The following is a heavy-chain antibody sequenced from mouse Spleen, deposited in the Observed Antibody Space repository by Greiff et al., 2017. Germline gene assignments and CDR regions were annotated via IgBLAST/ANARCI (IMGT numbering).Heavy chain of an antibody. J-gene: IGHJ2*01. D-gene: IGHD4-1*01. CDR3: AREGTGYFDY. V-gene: IGHV1-80*01. Sequence: VKLMESGAELVRPGASVKLSCTASGFNIKDYYMHWVKQRPGKGLEWIGQIYPGDGDTNYNGKFKGKATLTADKSSSTAYMQLSSLTSEDSAVYFCAREGTGYFDYWGQGTTLTVSS. CDR2: IYPGDGDT. CDR1: GFNIKDYY.